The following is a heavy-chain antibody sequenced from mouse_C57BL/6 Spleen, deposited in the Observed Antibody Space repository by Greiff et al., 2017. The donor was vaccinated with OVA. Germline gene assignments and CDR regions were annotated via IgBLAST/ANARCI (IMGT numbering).Heavy chain of an antibody. CDR2: ISSGGSYT. CDR1: GFTFSSYG. J-gene: IGHJ2*01. V-gene: IGHV5-6*01. Sequence: EVHLVESGGDLVKPGGSLKLSCAASGFTFSSYGMSWVRQTPDKRLEWVATISSGGSYTYYPDSVKGRFTISRDNAKNTLYLQMSSLKSEDTAMYYCARRIYYDYEGNYFDYWGQGTTLTVSS. D-gene: IGHD2-4*01. CDR3: ARRIYYDYEGNYFDY.